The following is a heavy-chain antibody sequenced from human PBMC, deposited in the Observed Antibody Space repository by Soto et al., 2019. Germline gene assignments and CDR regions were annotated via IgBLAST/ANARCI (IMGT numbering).Heavy chain of an antibody. D-gene: IGHD4-17*01. CDR1: GGSFSGYY. V-gene: IGHV4-34*01. CDR2: INHSGST. Sequence: QVQLQQWGAGLLKPSETLSLTCAVYGGSFSGYYWSWIRQPPGKGLEWIGEINHSGSTNYNPSLKSRVTISVDTSKNQFSLKLSSVTAADTAVYYCARDYGHYEAYFQHWGQGTLVTVSS. J-gene: IGHJ1*01. CDR3: ARDYGHYEAYFQH.